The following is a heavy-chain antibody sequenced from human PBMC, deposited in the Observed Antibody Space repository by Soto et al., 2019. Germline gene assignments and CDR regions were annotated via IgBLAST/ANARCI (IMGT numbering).Heavy chain of an antibody. CDR2: ISSSSSSYI. CDR3: ARGIYSGADDAFDI. Sequence: PGGSLRLSCAASGFSFSIYSMNWVRQAPGKGLEWVSSISSSSSSYIYYADSVKGRFTISRDNAKNSLYLQMNSLRAEDTAVYYCARGIYSGADDAFDIWGQGTMVTVSS. D-gene: IGHD2-21*01. J-gene: IGHJ3*02. CDR1: GFSFSIYS. V-gene: IGHV3-21*01.